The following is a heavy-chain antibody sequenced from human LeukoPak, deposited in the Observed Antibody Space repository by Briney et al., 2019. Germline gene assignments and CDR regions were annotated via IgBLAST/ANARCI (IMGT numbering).Heavy chain of an antibody. Sequence: GGSLRPSCAGSGFTFSSYAMSWVRQAPGKGLEWVSAISGSGGDRYYADSVKGRFTISRDNSKNTVYLQMNSLRVDDTAVYYCAKDRQRGNYFRNYYYYMDVWGKGTTVTISS. CDR2: ISGSGGDR. V-gene: IGHV3-23*01. CDR1: GFTFSSYA. J-gene: IGHJ6*03. D-gene: IGHD1-26*01. CDR3: AKDRQRGNYFRNYYYYMDV.